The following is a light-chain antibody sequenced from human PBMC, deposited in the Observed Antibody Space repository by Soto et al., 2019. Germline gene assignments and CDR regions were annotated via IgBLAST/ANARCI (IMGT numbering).Light chain of an antibody. CDR3: GTWDSSLSAVL. Sequence: QSVLTQPPSVSAAPGQKVTISCSGSSSNIGNNYVSWYQQLPGTAPKLLIYDNNKRPSGIPDRFSASKSGTSATLGITGLQTGDEADYYCGTWDSSLSAVLFGGGTKVTVL. CDR1: SSNIGNNY. V-gene: IGLV1-51*01. J-gene: IGLJ2*01. CDR2: DNN.